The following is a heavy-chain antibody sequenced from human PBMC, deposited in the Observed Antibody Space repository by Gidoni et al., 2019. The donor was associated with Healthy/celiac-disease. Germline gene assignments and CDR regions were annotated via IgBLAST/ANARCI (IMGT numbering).Heavy chain of an antibody. CDR1: GFTVSSNY. D-gene: IGHD5-12*01. V-gene: IGHV3-66*01. Sequence: CPASGFTVSSNYMSWVRQAPGKGLEWVSVIYSGGSTYYADSVKGRFTISRDNSKNTLYLQMNSLRAEDTAVYYCARGVATPPEFDYWGQGTLVTVSS. J-gene: IGHJ4*02. CDR2: IYSGGST. CDR3: ARGVATPPEFDY.